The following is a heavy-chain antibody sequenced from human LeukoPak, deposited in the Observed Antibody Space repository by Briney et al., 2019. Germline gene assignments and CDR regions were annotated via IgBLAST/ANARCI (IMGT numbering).Heavy chain of an antibody. CDR1: GFTFSRYW. D-gene: IGHD2-15*01. CDR2: ISYDGSNK. J-gene: IGHJ4*02. V-gene: IGHV3-30*18. Sequence: GGSLRLSCATSGFTFSRYWMSWVRQAPGKGLEWVAVISYDGSNKYYADSVKGRFTISRDNSKNTLYLQMNSLRAEDTAVYYCAKGSGGISVFDYWGQGTLVTVSS. CDR3: AKGSGGISVFDY.